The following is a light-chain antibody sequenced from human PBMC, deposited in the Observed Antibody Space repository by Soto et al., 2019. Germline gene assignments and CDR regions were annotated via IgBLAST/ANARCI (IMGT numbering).Light chain of an antibody. J-gene: IGKJ4*01. V-gene: IGKV3-15*01. CDR3: QQYNNWPET. CDR1: QSVSSN. CDR2: GAS. Sequence: EIVMTQSPATLSVSPGERATLSCRASQSVSSNLAWYQQKPGQAPRLLIDGASTRATGIPARFSGSGSGTEITLTISSLQSEDFAVYYCQQYNNWPETFGGGTKVEIK.